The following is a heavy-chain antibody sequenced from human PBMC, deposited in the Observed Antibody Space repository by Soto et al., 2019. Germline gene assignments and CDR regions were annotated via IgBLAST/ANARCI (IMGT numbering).Heavy chain of an antibody. CDR2: ISYDGINQ. Sequence: GSLRLSFTSSGFTFNVYAMHWLRQAPGKGLEWVAVISYDGINQYYADSVKGRFTISRDNSKNTLYLQMNSLRAEDTAVYYCAKDGVATIFDYWGQGTLVTVSS. D-gene: IGHD5-12*01. CDR1: GFTFNVYA. V-gene: IGHV3-30*04. CDR3: AKDGVATIFDY. J-gene: IGHJ4*02.